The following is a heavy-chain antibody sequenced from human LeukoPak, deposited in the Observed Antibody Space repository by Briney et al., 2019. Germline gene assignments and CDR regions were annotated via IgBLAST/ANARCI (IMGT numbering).Heavy chain of an antibody. Sequence: GGSLRLSCAASGFTFSNSNMNWVRQAPGKGLEWVSSISSSSSHIYHADSVKGRFTISRDNAKNSLYLQMDSLRAEDTAVYYCARDPAKLGTFDSWGQGTLVTVSS. J-gene: IGHJ4*02. V-gene: IGHV3-21*01. CDR1: GFTFSNSN. CDR2: ISSSSSHI. CDR3: ARDPAKLGTFDS. D-gene: IGHD7-27*01.